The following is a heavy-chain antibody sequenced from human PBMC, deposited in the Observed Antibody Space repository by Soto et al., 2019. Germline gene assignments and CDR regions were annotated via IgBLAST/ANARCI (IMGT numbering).Heavy chain of an antibody. Sequence: VQLVESGGGLVQPGGSLRLSCAASGFTFSSYSMNWVRQAPGKGLEWVSYISSSSSTIYYADSVKGRFTISRDNAKNSLYLQMNSLRAEDTAVYYCARDTVDYYYYYMDVWGKGTTVTVSS. CDR3: ARDTVDYYYYYMDV. CDR1: GFTFSSYS. D-gene: IGHD4-4*01. V-gene: IGHV3-48*01. CDR2: ISSSSSTI. J-gene: IGHJ6*03.